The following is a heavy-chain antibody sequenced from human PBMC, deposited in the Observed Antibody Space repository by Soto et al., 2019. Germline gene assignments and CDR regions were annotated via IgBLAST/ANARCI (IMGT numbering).Heavy chain of an antibody. CDR1: GFTFHNAW. CDR2: IKSKASGGTT. CDR3: TADSPDQGILAY. J-gene: IGHJ4*02. Sequence: GGSLRLSCVASGFTFHNAWMNWVRQAPGKGLEWVGRIKSKASGGTTDYAAPVKGRFTISRDDSRNTLYLQMNSLKTEDTAVYYCTADSPDQGILAYWGQGTLVTVSS. V-gene: IGHV3-15*07.